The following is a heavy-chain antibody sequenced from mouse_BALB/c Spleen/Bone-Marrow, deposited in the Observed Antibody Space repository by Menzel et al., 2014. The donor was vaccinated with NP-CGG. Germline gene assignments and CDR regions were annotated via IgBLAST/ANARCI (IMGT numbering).Heavy chain of an antibody. CDR3: AREGAFYGNPFDF. Sequence: LQESGAEVMKSGASVKISCRATGYRFSSFWIEWIKQRPGHGLEWIGKILPGSGSTNYNEKFKGKATISADTSSNTAYMQLSSLTSEDSAVYFCAREGAFYGNPFDFWGQGTTLTVSS. D-gene: IGHD2-10*01. CDR2: ILPGSGST. V-gene: IGHV1-9*01. CDR1: GYRFSSFW. J-gene: IGHJ2*01.